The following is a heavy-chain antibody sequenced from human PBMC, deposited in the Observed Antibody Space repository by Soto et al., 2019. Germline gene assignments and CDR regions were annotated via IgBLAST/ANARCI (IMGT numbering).Heavy chain of an antibody. CDR3: ARSDRAATVKGYCYGMDV. Sequence: SVKVSCKASGGTFSSYAITWVRQAPGQGLEWMGGTIPIFGTANYALKFQGRVTIAADESTSTAYMELSSLRSEDTAVYYCARSDRAATVKGYCYGMDVWGQGTTVTVSS. CDR2: TIPIFGTA. V-gene: IGHV1-69*13. J-gene: IGHJ6*02. CDR1: GGTFSSYA. D-gene: IGHD6-25*01.